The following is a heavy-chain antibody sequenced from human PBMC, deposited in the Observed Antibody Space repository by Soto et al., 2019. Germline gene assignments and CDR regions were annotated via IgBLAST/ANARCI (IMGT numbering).Heavy chain of an antibody. CDR1: GFTFSSYA. CDR2: ISGSGGRT. CDR3: AKDMVTVTPPASAYFDL. J-gene: IGHJ2*01. D-gene: IGHD4-17*01. V-gene: IGHV3-23*01. Sequence: EVQLLESGGGLVQPGGSLRLSCAASGFTFSSYAMTWVRQAPGRGLEWVSAISGSGGRTYYADSVKGRFTISRDNSKNTLYMLMNSLRAEDTAVYYCAKDMVTVTPPASAYFDLWGRGTLVTVSS.